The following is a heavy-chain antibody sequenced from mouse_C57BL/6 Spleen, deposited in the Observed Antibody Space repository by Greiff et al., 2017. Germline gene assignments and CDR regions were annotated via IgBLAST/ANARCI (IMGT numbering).Heavy chain of an antibody. Sequence: VQLQQPGTELVKPGASVKLSCKASGYTFTSYWMHWVKQRPGQGLEWIGNINPSNGGTNYNEKFKSQGTLTVDKSTSTAYMQLSSLTSEDPAVYYGARGDYYGSSYGGYFDYGGQGTTLTVSS. CDR3: ARGDYYGSSYGGYFDY. D-gene: IGHD1-1*01. J-gene: IGHJ2*01. CDR1: GYTFTSYW. V-gene: IGHV1-53*01. CDR2: INPSNGGT.